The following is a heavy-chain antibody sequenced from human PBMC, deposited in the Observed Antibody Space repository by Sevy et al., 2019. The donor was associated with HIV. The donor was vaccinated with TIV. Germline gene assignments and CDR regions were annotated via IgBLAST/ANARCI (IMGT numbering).Heavy chain of an antibody. D-gene: IGHD1-26*01. Sequence: ASVTVSCKASGGTFSSYAISWVRQAPGQGFEWMGGIIPIFGTANYAQKFQGRVTITADKSTSTAYMELSSLRSEDTAVYYCAINSGSYYYYYYMDVWGKGTTVTVSS. CDR2: IIPIFGTA. CDR1: GGTFSSYA. V-gene: IGHV1-69*06. CDR3: AINSGSYYYYYYMDV. J-gene: IGHJ6*03.